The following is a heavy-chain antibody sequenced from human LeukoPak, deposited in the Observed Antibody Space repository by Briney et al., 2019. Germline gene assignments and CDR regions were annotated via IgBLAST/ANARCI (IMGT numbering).Heavy chain of an antibody. J-gene: IGHJ4*02. D-gene: IGHD6-13*01. CDR2: LRGGGET. Sequence: PGGSLRLSCAASGFSFTNYAMSWVRQAPARGPEWVSSLRGGGETFYADSVKGRFNLSRDDSRNTVYLQLNNLRVEDTAIYYCAKASWVSNVDAVWWGQGTQVTVSS. CDR3: AKASWVSNVDAVW. V-gene: IGHV3-23*01. CDR1: GFSFTNYA.